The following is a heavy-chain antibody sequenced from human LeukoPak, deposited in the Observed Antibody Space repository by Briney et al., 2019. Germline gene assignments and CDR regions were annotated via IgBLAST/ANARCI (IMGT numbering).Heavy chain of an antibody. D-gene: IGHD3-3*01. CDR2: INHSGST. V-gene: IGHV4-34*01. CDR1: GGSFSGYY. CDR3: ARAPGRGFWSGYLRY. Sequence: PSETLSLTCAVYGGSFSGYYWSWIRQPPGKGLEWIGEINHSGSTNYNPSLKSRVTISVDTSKNQFSLKLSSATAADTAVYYCARAPGRGFWSGYLRYWGQGTPVTVSS. J-gene: IGHJ4*02.